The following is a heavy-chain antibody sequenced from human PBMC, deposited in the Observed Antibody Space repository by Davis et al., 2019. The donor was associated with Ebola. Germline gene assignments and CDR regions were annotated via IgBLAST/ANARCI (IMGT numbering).Heavy chain of an antibody. CDR2: IYPYDSDT. CDR1: GSGFTNYW. Sequence: GESLKISCKNSGSGFTNYWIGWVRQMPGRGLEWMGIIYPYDSDTRYSPSFQGQVTISADKSTTTAYLQWSSLKASDTAMYYCARLYQRTITGTGTAFDIWGQGTMVTVSS. D-gene: IGHD1-20*01. CDR3: ARLYQRTITGTGTAFDI. J-gene: IGHJ3*02. V-gene: IGHV5-51*01.